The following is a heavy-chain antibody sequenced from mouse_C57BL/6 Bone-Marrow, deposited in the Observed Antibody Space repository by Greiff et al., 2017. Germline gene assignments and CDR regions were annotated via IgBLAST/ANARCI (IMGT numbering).Heavy chain of an antibody. CDR1: GYTFTSYW. Sequence: QVQLQQPGAELVKPGASVKLSCKASGYTFTSYWMHWVKQRPGQGLEWIGMIHPNSGSTNYNEKFKSKATLTVDKSSSTAYVQLSSLTSEDSAVYYCAETGRVFDYWGQGTTLTVSS. CDR2: IHPNSGST. V-gene: IGHV1-64*01. CDR3: AETGRVFDY. D-gene: IGHD4-1*01. J-gene: IGHJ2*01.